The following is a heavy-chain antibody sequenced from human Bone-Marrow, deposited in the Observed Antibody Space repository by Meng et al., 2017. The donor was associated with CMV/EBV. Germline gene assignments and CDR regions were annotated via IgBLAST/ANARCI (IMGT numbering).Heavy chain of an antibody. J-gene: IGHJ5*02. CDR3: ARDLRFSAWELRWFDP. CDR1: GFTFSSYE. Sequence: GGSLRLSCAASGFTFSSYEMNWVRQAPGKGLEWVSYISSSGSTIYYADSVKGRFTIPRDNAKNSLYLQMNSLRAEDTAVYYCARDLRFSAWELRWFDPWGQGTLVTVSS. V-gene: IGHV3-48*03. CDR2: ISSSGSTI. D-gene: IGHD1-26*01.